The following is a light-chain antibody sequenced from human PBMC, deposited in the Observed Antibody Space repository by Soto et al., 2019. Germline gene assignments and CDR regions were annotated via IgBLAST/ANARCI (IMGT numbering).Light chain of an antibody. CDR3: QQYGSSPRT. Sequence: EIVLTQSPGALSLSPGERATLSCGASQSVSSSYLAWYQQKPGQAPRLLIYGASTRATGIPDRFSGSGSGTDFTLTISRLEPEYFAVYCCQQYGSSPRTFGQGTKVEIK. CDR1: QSVSSSY. V-gene: IGKV3-20*01. J-gene: IGKJ1*01. CDR2: GAS.